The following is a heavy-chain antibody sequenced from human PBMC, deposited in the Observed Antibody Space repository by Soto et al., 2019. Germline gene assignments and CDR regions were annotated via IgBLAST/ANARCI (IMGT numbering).Heavy chain of an antibody. CDR2: ISSNGVGT. V-gene: IGHV3-64*01. CDR1: GFTLSVYA. D-gene: IGHD6-6*01. J-gene: IGHJ6*03. Sequence: GGSLRLSCAASGFTLSVYAMDWVRQAPGKGLEYVSGISSNGVGTYYANSVQGRFTISRDNSKNTVYLQMGSLRPEDMAVYYCARRSRPDFYYMDVWGKGTTVTVSS. CDR3: ARRSRPDFYYMDV.